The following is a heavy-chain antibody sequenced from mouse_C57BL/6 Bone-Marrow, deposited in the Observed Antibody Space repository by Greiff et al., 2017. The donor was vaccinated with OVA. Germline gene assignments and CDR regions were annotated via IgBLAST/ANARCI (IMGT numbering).Heavy chain of an antibody. V-gene: IGHV1-59*01. J-gene: IGHJ2*01. CDR1: GYTFTSYW. D-gene: IGHD2-4*01. CDR3: ASDDYDYDGLYYLDY. Sequence: VQLQQPGAELVRPGTSVKLSCKASGYTFTSYWMHWVKQRPGQGLEWIGVIDPSDSYTNYNQKFKGKATLTVDTSSSTAYMQLSSLTSEDSAVYYCASDDYDYDGLYYLDYWGQGTTLTVSS. CDR2: IDPSDSYT.